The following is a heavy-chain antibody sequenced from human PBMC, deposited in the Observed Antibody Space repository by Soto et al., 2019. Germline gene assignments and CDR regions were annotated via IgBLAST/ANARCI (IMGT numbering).Heavy chain of an antibody. D-gene: IGHD5-12*01. V-gene: IGHV3-48*01. J-gene: IGHJ4*02. Sequence: VQLVESGGDLVQPGGSLRLSCAASGFVFNTYGMNWVRQAPGKGLEWISYISSSSVTIYYADSLKGRFTVSRDNGQNSLFLQMNSLTAEDTAVYYCARDGGYNYALDYWGQGTLVTVSS. CDR3: ARDGGYNYALDY. CDR1: GFVFNTYG. CDR2: ISSSSVTI.